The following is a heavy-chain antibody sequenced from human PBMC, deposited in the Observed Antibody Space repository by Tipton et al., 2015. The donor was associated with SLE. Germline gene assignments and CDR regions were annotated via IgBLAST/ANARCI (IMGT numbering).Heavy chain of an antibody. V-gene: IGHV1-46*01. CDR2: INPSGGST. D-gene: IGHD5-12*01. J-gene: IGHJ3*02. CDR3: ARDPGGVATAFDI. Sequence: QSGAEVKKPGASVKVSCKASGYTFTGYYMHWVRQAPGQGLEWMGIINPSGGSTSYAQKFQGRVTMTRDTSTSTVYMELSSLRSEDTAVYYCARDPGGVATAFDIWGQGTMVTVSS. CDR1: GYTFTGYY.